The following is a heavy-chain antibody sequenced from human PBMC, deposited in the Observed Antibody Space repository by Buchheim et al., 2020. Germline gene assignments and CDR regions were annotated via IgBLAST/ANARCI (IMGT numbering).Heavy chain of an antibody. CDR3: ITGVVGAPYTFF. Sequence: EVQLVESGGGLVKPGGCLRLSCAASGFTFSDVWMSWVRQAPGKGLEWVGRIKSKTAGETTDYAEPGKGRFSITRDDAKKTLYLQMSSLKTEDTAVYFCITGVVGAPYTFFWGQGTL. J-gene: IGHJ4*02. CDR1: GFTFSDVW. D-gene: IGHD2-15*01. V-gene: IGHV3-15*01. CDR2: IKSKTAGETT.